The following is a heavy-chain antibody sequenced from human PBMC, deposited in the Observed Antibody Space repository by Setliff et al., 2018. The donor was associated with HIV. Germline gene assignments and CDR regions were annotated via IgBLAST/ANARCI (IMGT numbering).Heavy chain of an antibody. CDR3: ARRITIFGVVIGPRGAFDI. D-gene: IGHD3-3*01. Sequence: SETLSLTCTVSGGSISSSCYYWGWIRQPPGKGLEWIGSIYYSGSTYYNPSLKSRVAISVDTSKNQFSLKLSSVTAADTAVYYCARRITIFGVVIGPRGAFDIWGQGTMVTVSS. V-gene: IGHV4-39*01. CDR2: IYYSGST. J-gene: IGHJ3*02. CDR1: GGSISSSCYY.